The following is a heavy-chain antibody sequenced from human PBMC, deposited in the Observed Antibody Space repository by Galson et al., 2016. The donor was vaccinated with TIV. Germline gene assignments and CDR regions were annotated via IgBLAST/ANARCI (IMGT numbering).Heavy chain of an antibody. J-gene: IGHJ4*02. CDR1: GYPFSGYW. V-gene: IGHV1-2*06. Sequence: SVKVSCKASGYPFSGYWISWVRQAPGQGLEWMGRINPNSGDTDFAQKFQGRVTMTRDTSISTAYIELRRLTFADTAVYFCARGVDGFRYWGQGTLVTVSS. CDR3: ARGVDGFRY. CDR2: INPNSGDT. D-gene: IGHD5-24*01.